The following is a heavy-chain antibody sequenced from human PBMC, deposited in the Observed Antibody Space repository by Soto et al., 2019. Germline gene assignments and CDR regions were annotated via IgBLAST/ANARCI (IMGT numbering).Heavy chain of an antibody. CDR2: INHSGRT. J-gene: IGHJ4*02. D-gene: IGHD6-6*01. CDR3: ARDYSSSYYFDY. Sequence: QVQLQQWGAGLLKPSGTLSLTCAVYGGSFNSFYWSWIRQAPGKGLEWIGEINHSGRTNYNPSLKSRVTILVDPSKNQCSRNLTSVTAAGTAVYYCARDYSSSYYFDYWGQGTLVTVSS. V-gene: IGHV4-34*02. CDR1: GGSFNSFY.